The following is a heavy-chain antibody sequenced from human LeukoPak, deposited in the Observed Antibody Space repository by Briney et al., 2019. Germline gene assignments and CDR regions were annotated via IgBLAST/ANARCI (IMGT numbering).Heavy chain of an antibody. J-gene: IGHJ5*02. CDR3: ARVVVAAGYNWFDP. V-gene: IGHV4-38-2*02. CDR2: IYHSGST. D-gene: IGHD2-15*01. Sequence: SETLSLTCTVSGYSISSGYYWGWIRQPPGKGLEWIGSIYHSGSTYYNPSLKSRVTISVDTSKNQFSLKLSSVTAADTAVYYCARVVVAAGYNWFDPWGQGTLVTVSS. CDR1: GYSISSGYY.